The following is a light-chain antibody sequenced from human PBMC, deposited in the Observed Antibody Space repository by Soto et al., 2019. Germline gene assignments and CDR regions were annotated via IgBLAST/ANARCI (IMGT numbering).Light chain of an antibody. V-gene: IGKV3-20*01. Sequence: EMGLTQFPGTLSLSPGERATLSSRPSQSLSSSYLVWYQQKPGQAPRLLIYAASRRATGIPDRFSGSGSATEYTLTISRVEPEDSAVYYCQQQGTFGQGTKLEIK. CDR2: AAS. CDR1: QSLSSSY. CDR3: QQQGT. J-gene: IGKJ2*01.